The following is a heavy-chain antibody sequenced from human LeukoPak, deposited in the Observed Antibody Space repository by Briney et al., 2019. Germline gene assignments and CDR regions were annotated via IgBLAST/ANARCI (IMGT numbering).Heavy chain of an antibody. CDR3: ARDGYGSGSTLCY. V-gene: IGHV3-21*01. J-gene: IGHJ4*02. CDR1: GFTFSSYS. CDR2: ISSSSSYI. D-gene: IGHD3-10*01. Sequence: GSLRLSCAASGFTFSSYSMNWVRQAPGKGLEWVSSISSSSSYIYYADSVKGRFTISRDNAKNSLYLQMNSLRAEDTAVYYCARDGYGSGSTLCYWGQGTLVTVSS.